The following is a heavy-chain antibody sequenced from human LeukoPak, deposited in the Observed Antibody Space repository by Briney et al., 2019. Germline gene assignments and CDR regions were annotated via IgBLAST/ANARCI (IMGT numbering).Heavy chain of an antibody. J-gene: IGHJ6*02. CDR3: ARQVVDHYHSMDV. CDR1: GYSFSTYW. Sequence: GESLKISCKGSGYSFSTYWISWVRQMPGKGLEWMGRIDPTDSYTNYSPSFQGHVTMSADRSISTAYLQWSSLKASDTALYYCARQVVDHYHSMDVWGQGTTVTVSS. CDR2: IDPTDSYT. D-gene: IGHD2-15*01. V-gene: IGHV5-10-1*01.